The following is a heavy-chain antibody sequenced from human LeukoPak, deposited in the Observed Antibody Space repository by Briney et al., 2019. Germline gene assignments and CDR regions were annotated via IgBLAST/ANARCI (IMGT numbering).Heavy chain of an antibody. V-gene: IGHV3-7*01. CDR1: GFTFSSYW. J-gene: IGHJ4*02. CDR3: ARADYYDSSGYDY. Sequence: GGSLRLSCAASGFTFSSYWMSWVRQAPGKGLEWVANIRQDGSEKYYVDSVKGRFTISRDNAKNSLYLQMNSLRAEDTAVYYCARADYYDSSGYDYWGQGTLVTVSS. D-gene: IGHD3-22*01. CDR2: IRQDGSEK.